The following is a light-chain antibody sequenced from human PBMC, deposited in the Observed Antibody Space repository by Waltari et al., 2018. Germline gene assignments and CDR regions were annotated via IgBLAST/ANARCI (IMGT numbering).Light chain of an antibody. V-gene: IGLV2-23*02. Sequence: QSALTQPASVSGSPGQSITISCTGTSIDVGNYNLVSWYQQHPGKAPKLMIYEVSKRPSGVSNRFSGSKSGNTASLTISGPQAEDEAHYYCCSYAGSSTPWVFGGGTKLTVL. CDR2: EVS. CDR3: CSYAGSSTPWV. J-gene: IGLJ3*02. CDR1: SIDVGNYNL.